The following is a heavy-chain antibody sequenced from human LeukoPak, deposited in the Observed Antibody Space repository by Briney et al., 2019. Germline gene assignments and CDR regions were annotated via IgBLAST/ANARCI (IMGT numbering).Heavy chain of an antibody. D-gene: IGHD2-2*02. CDR1: GFTFSSYA. J-gene: IGHJ3*02. CDR3: ARDGHGYCSSTSCYTDRKDAFDI. Sequence: PGRSLRLSCAASGFTFSSYAMHWVRQAPGKGLEWVAVISYDGSNKYYADSVKGRFTISRDNSKNTLYLQMNSLRAEDTAVYYCARDGHGYCSSTSCYTDRKDAFDIWGQGTMVTVSS. CDR2: ISYDGSNK. V-gene: IGHV3-30-3*01.